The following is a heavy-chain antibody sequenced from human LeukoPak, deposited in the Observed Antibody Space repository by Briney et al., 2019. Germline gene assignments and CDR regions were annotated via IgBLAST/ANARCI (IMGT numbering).Heavy chain of an antibody. V-gene: IGHV1-8*01. CDR3: ARGREEWLRPGDAFDI. J-gene: IGHJ3*02. D-gene: IGHD5-12*01. CDR2: MNPNSGNT. Sequence: GASVKVSCKASGYTFTSYDINWVRQATGRGLEWMGWMNPNSGNTGYAQKFQGRVTRARNTSISTAYMELSSLRSEDTAVYYCARGREEWLRPGDAFDIWGQGTMVTVSS. CDR1: GYTFTSYD.